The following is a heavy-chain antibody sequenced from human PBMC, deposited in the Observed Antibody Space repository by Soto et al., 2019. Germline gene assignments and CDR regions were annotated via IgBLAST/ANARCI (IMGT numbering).Heavy chain of an antibody. CDR1: GFTFSSYA. Sequence: EVQLLESGGGLVQPGGSLRLSCAASGFTFSSYAMSWVRQAPGKGLEWVSAISGSGGSTYYADSVKGRFTISRDNSKNTLYLQMNSLRAEDTAVYYCAKDPGSGSHPPYYFDYRGQGTLLAVSS. V-gene: IGHV3-23*01. D-gene: IGHD3-10*01. CDR2: ISGSGGST. CDR3: AKDPGSGSHPPYYFDY. J-gene: IGHJ4*02.